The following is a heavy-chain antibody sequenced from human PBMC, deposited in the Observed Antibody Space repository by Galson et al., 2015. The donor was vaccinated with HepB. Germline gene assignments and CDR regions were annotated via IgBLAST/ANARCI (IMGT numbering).Heavy chain of an antibody. Sequence: ETLSLTCTVSGGSISSYYWTWIRQPPGKRLEWIGYIYYSGTTNYNPSLTSRVTISVDTSRNQFYLDLSSVTAADTAVYYCARVGTSTEGALDYWGRGTLVTVSS. CDR1: GGSISSYY. D-gene: IGHD1-26*01. CDR3: ARVGTSTEGALDY. J-gene: IGHJ4*02. CDR2: IYYSGTT. V-gene: IGHV4-59*01.